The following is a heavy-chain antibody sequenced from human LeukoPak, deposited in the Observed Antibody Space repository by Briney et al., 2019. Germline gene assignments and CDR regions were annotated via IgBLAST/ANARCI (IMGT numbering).Heavy chain of an antibody. Sequence: WASVTVSCKASGYTFTDFGISWVRQAPGQGPEWMGWISAYNGNTNYVQKFQGRVTMTRDTSISTAYMELSRLNSDDTAVYYCARRLSSGTTYFYYAMDVWGQGTTVTVSS. CDR2: ISAYNGNT. J-gene: IGHJ6*02. CDR3: ARRLSSGTTYFYYAMDV. D-gene: IGHD1-7*01. CDR1: GYTFTDFG. V-gene: IGHV1-18*01.